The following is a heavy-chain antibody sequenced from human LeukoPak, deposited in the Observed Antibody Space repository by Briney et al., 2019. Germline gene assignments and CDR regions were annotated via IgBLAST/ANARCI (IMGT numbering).Heavy chain of an antibody. CDR2: IIGDGNSI. CDR1: AFIFRSHW. V-gene: IGHV3-74*01. Sequence: PGGSLRLSCAPSAFIFRSHWMHWVRQAPGKGLVWVSRIIGDGNSIIYADSVKGRFTISRDNAKNTLYLQMNSLRVEDTAVYYCARGHVTGSDRHWDYWGQGVLVTVSS. CDR3: ARGHVTGSDRHWDY. J-gene: IGHJ4*02. D-gene: IGHD3-9*01.